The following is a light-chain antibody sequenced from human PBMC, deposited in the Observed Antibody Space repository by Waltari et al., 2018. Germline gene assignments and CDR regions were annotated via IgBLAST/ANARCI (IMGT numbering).Light chain of an antibody. Sequence: DIQMTQSPSTLSASVGDRVTITCRASQTVSMWLAWYQQKPGKAPKLLIYRTSSLESGVPSRFSGRGSGTEFTLTIRSLQPDDFATYDCQQYDNYWTFGQGTKVEMK. V-gene: IGKV1-5*03. CDR2: RTS. J-gene: IGKJ1*01. CDR3: QQYDNYWT. CDR1: QTVSMW.